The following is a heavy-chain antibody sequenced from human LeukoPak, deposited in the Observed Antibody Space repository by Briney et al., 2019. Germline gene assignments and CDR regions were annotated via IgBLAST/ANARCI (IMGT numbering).Heavy chain of an antibody. CDR3: ARDLVGSTNWFDP. CDR1: GYTFTGYY. J-gene: IGHJ5*02. Sequence: GPVKVSFKASGYTFTGYYMHWVRQAPGQGLEWMGWINPNSGATNYVQKFQGRVTMTRDTSVSTAYMELSRLTSDDTAVYYCARDLVGSTNWFDPWGQGTLVTVSS. CDR2: INPNSGAT. V-gene: IGHV1-2*02. D-gene: IGHD2-8*02.